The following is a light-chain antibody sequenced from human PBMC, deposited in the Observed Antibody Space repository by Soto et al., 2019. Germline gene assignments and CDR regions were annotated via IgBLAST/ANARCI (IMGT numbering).Light chain of an antibody. V-gene: IGKV3-20*01. Sequence: EIVLTQSPVTLSLSPGERATLSCRASQSVSSSYLAWYQQKPGQAPRLLIYGASSRATGIPDRFSGSGSGTDFTLTISRLEPEDFAVYYCQQYGNSPITFGQGTRLEI. CDR1: QSVSSSY. J-gene: IGKJ5*01. CDR2: GAS. CDR3: QQYGNSPIT.